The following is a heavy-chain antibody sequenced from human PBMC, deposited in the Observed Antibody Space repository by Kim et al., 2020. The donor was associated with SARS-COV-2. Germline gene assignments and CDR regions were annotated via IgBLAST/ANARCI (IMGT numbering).Heavy chain of an antibody. CDR1: GYSFTSYW. J-gene: IGHJ4*02. D-gene: IGHD6-6*01. CDR2: IYPSDSYT. CDR3: VLAARPGRGGYFDY. V-gene: IGHV5-10-1*01. Sequence: GESLKISCKGSGYSFTSYWISWVRQMPGKGLEWMGRIYPSDSYTNYNPSFQGHVTISADKSISTAYLQWSSLKASDTAMYYCVLAARPGRGGYFDYWGQGTLVTVSS.